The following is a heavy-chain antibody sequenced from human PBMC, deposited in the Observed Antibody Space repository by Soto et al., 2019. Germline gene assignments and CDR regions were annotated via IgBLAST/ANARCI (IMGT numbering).Heavy chain of an antibody. CDR2: IYYSGST. D-gene: IGHD7-27*01. CDR3: ARAWGFAFDF. V-gene: IGHV4-59*01. J-gene: IGHJ3*01. Sequence: QVQLQESGPGLVKPSETLSLTCTVSGGSISSYYWSWIRQPPGKGLEWIGYIYYSGSTNYNPSLKSRVTISVDTSKNQFSLKLSSVTAADTAVYYCARAWGFAFDFWGHGTMVTISS. CDR1: GGSISSYY.